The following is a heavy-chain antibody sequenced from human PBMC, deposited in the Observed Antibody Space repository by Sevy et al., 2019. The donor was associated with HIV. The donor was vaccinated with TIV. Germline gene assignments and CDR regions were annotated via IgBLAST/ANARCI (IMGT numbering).Heavy chain of an antibody. Sequence: GGSLRLSCAASGFSFSSYAMSWVRQAPGKGLEWVSGISGSGGSTYYADSVKGGFTISRDNSTNTLYLQMNSLRAEDTALYYCAKDIDSSGYYYFDYWGQGTLVTVSS. D-gene: IGHD6-19*01. J-gene: IGHJ4*02. CDR2: ISGSGGST. V-gene: IGHV3-23*01. CDR3: AKDIDSSGYYYFDY. CDR1: GFSFSSYA.